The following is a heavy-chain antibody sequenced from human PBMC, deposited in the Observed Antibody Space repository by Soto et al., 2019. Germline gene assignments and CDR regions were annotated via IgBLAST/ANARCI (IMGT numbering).Heavy chain of an antibody. CDR2: IYYSGST. V-gene: IGHV4-59*08. D-gene: IGHD4-17*01. CDR3: ANSDYGDYLSTDY. J-gene: IGHJ4*02. CDR1: GGYISSYY. Sequence: SETLSLTCTVSGGYISSYYWSWIRQPPGKGLEWIGYIYYSGSTNYNPSLKSRVTISVDTSKNQFSLKLSSVTAADTAVYYCANSDYGDYLSTDYWGQGTLVTVSS.